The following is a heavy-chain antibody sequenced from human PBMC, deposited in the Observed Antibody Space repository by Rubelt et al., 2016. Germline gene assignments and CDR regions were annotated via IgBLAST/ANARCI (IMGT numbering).Heavy chain of an antibody. CDR3: ARSPPHGSDV. CDR1: GFTFSYYW. Sequence: GGGLVQPGGSLRLSCAASGFTFSYYWMTWVRRAPGKGLEWVANIKEDGSEKNYVDSVKGRFTISRDNAKNSLSLQMNSLRAEDTAVYYCARSPPHGSDVWGQGTTVTVFS. J-gene: IGHJ6*02. V-gene: IGHV3-7*01. CDR2: IKEDGSEK.